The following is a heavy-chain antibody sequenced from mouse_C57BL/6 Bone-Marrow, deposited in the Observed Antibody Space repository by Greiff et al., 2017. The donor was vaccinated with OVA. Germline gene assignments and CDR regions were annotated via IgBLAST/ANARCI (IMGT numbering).Heavy chain of an antibody. CDR2: INPYNGGT. CDR3: AREDYYGSSYWYFDV. D-gene: IGHD1-1*01. Sequence: EVKLVESGPVLVKPGASVKMSCKASGYTFTDYYMNWVKQSHGKSLEWIGVINPYNGGTSYNQKFKGKATLTVDKSSSTAYMELNSLTSEDSAVYYCAREDYYGSSYWYFDVWGTGTTVTVSS. J-gene: IGHJ1*03. CDR1: GYTFTDYY. V-gene: IGHV1-19*01.